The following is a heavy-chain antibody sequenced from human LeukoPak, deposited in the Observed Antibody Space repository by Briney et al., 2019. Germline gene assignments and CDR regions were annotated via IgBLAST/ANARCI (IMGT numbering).Heavy chain of an antibody. J-gene: IGHJ4*02. V-gene: IGHV3-23*01. CDR2: ISGSGGST. D-gene: IGHD1-26*01. CDR1: GFTFSSYA. Sequence: GGSLRLTCAASGFTFSSYAMSWVRQAPGKGLEWVSAISGSGGSTYYADSVKGRFTISRDNSKNTLYLQMNSLRAEDTAVYYCAKRYSGSSGLYNFDYWGQGTLVTVSS. CDR3: AKRYSGSSGLYNFDY.